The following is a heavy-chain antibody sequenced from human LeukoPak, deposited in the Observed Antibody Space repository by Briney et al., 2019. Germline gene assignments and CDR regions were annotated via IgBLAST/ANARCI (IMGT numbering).Heavy chain of an antibody. Sequence: GGSLGLSCAASGFTFSSYSMNWVRQAPGKGLEWVSSISSSSSYIYYADSVKGRFTISRDNAKNSLYLQMNSLRAEDTAVYYCARAMDSSASRAFDIWGQGTMVTVSS. CDR1: GFTFSSYS. CDR2: ISSSSSYI. V-gene: IGHV3-21*01. J-gene: IGHJ3*02. CDR3: ARAMDSSASRAFDI. D-gene: IGHD3-22*01.